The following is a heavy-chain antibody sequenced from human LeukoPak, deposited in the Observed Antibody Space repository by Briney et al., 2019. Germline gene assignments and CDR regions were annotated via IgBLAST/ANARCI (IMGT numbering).Heavy chain of an antibody. CDR2: INQDGTEK. D-gene: IGHD3-16*01. CDR3: ATKGGDY. J-gene: IGHJ4*02. CDR1: GFTFSSYW. V-gene: IGHV3-7*01. Sequence: GGSLRLSCAASGFTFSSYWMSWVRQLPGKGLEWVANINQDGTEKYYVDSVKGRFTISRDNAKNSLYLQMNSLRVEDTAVYYCATKGGDYWGQGTLVTVSS.